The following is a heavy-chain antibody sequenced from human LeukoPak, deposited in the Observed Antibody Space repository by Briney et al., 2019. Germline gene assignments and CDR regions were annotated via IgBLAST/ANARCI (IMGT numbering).Heavy chain of an antibody. CDR1: GITFSSYS. J-gene: IGHJ6*03. V-gene: IGHV3-15*01. Sequence: GGSLRLSCAASGITFSSYSMNWVRQAPGKGLEWVGRIKSKTDGGTTDYAAPVKGRFTISRDDSKNTLYLQMNSLKTEDTAVYYCTTIYGTINYYYYYMDVWGKGTTVTISS. CDR3: TTIYGTINYYYYYMDV. D-gene: IGHD4-17*01. CDR2: IKSKTDGGTT.